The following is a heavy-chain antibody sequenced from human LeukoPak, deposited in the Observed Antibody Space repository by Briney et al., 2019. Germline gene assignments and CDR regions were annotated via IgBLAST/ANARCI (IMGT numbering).Heavy chain of an antibody. Sequence: PSETLSLTCTVSGASITSYYWSWFRQPPGKGLEWIGYMYYSGTTNYNPSLKSRVTISVDTSKNQFSLKLSYVTAADTAVYYCASDLGFCSSTSCYPWFDPWGQGTLVTVSS. D-gene: IGHD2-2*01. J-gene: IGHJ5*02. CDR2: MYYSGTT. V-gene: IGHV4-59*01. CDR1: GASITSYY. CDR3: ASDLGFCSSTSCYPWFDP.